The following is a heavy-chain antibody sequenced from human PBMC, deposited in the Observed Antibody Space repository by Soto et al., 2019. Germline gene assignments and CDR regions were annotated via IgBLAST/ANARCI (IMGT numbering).Heavy chain of an antibody. CDR2: INPSGGST. CDR1: GYTFTSYY. Sequence: QVQLVQSGAEVKKPGASVKVSCKASGYTFTSYYMHWVRQAPGQGLEWMGIINPSGGSTTYAQKFKGRVTMTRDTSTSTVYMELSSLRSEDTAVYYCARDRGGESTGYDSAANWYFDLWGRGTLVTVSS. V-gene: IGHV1-46*01. CDR3: ARDRGGESTGYDSAANWYFDL. J-gene: IGHJ2*01. D-gene: IGHD5-12*01.